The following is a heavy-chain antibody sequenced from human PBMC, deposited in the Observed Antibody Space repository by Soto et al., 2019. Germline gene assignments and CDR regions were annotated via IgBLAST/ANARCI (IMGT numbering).Heavy chain of an antibody. D-gene: IGHD6-25*01. J-gene: IGHJ4*02. CDR3: ARGKRANGYFAY. CDR1: GFIFRNYL. CDR2: IKEDGSER. V-gene: IGHV3-7*01. Sequence: GGSLRLSCASSGFIFRNYLMSWVRQAPGRGLEWVANIKEDGSERYYVDSVTGRFTISRDNAKNSLYLEMTRPRADDTAIYSCARGKRANGYFAYWGQGTRVTVSS.